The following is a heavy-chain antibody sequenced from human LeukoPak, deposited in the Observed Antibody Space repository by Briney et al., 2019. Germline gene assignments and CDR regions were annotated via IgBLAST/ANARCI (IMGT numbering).Heavy chain of an antibody. CDR1: GYSISSGSY. V-gene: IGHV4-38-2*02. CDR2: IHHSGSI. Sequence: PETLSLTCTVSGYSISSGSYWGWIRQPPGKGLEWIGSIHHSGSIYNNPSLKSRVTISVDTSKNQFSLKLSSVTAADTAVYYCASASTLDYWGQGTLVTVSS. J-gene: IGHJ4*02. D-gene: IGHD2-2*01. CDR3: ASASTLDY.